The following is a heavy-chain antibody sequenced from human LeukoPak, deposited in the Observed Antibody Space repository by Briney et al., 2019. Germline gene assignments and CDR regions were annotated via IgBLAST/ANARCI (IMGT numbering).Heavy chain of an antibody. V-gene: IGHV4-34*01. Sequence: SETLSLTCAVYGGSFSGYYWSWIRQPPGKGLEWIGEINHSGSTNYNPSLKSRVTISVDTSKNQFSLKLSSVTAADTAVYYCARVFVWNRFPHWFDPWGQGTLVTVS. J-gene: IGHJ5*02. CDR1: GGSFSGYY. CDR3: ARVFVWNRFPHWFDP. D-gene: IGHD1-1*01. CDR2: INHSGST.